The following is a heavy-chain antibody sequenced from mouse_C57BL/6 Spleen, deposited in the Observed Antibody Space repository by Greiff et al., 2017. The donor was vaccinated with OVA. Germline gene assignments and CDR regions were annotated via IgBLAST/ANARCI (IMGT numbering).Heavy chain of an antibody. CDR3: ARQDGYYWYFDV. J-gene: IGHJ1*03. V-gene: IGHV2-6-1*01. CDR2: LWSDGST. Sequence: VKLMESGPGLVAPSQSLSITCTVSGFSLTSYGVHWVRQPPGKGLEWLVVLWSDGSTTYNSALKSRLSISKDNSKSQVFLKMNSLQTDDTAMYYCARQDGYYWYFDVWGTGTTVTVSS. D-gene: IGHD2-3*01. CDR1: GFSLTSYG.